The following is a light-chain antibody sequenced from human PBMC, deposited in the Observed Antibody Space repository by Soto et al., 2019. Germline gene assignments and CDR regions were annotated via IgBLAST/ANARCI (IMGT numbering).Light chain of an antibody. CDR2: DVS. Sequence: QSVLTQPASVSGSPGHSITISCTGTSSDVGGYNYVSWYQQHPDKAPKLMIYDVSSRPSGVSNRFSSSKSGNTASLTISGLQAEDEGDYYCSSYTRSSTRVFGGGTKVTVL. V-gene: IGLV2-14*01. CDR1: SSDVGGYNY. J-gene: IGLJ3*02. CDR3: SSYTRSSTRV.